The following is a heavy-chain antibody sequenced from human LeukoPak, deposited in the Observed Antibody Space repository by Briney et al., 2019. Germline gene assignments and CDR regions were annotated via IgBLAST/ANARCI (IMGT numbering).Heavy chain of an antibody. Sequence: GGSLRLSCAASGFTFSSYGMHWVRQAPGKGLEWVAVICYDGSNKYYADSVKGRFTISRDNSKNTLYLQMNSLRAEDTAVYYCAKDYGIQLYPPYKTMVGIDCWGQGTLVTVSS. CDR1: GFTFSSYG. J-gene: IGHJ4*02. D-gene: IGHD5-18*01. V-gene: IGHV3-33*06. CDR2: ICYDGSNK. CDR3: AKDYGIQLYPPYKTMVGIDC.